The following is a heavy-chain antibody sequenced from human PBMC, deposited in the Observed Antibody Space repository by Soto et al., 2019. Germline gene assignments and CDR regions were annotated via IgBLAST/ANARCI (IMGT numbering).Heavy chain of an antibody. D-gene: IGHD3-16*01. J-gene: IGHJ4*02. CDR1: GYTFRRDW. CDR2: ISGDGVHT. V-gene: IGHV3-74*01. Sequence: EVQLAESGGGLIQPGGSLRLSCATYGYTFRRDWIHWVRQAPGEGLVWVSRISGDGVHTDYAESVKGRFTVSRDIAKSTGYLQMNDLRAEDTAIYYCARLGFVGEGDFWGQGILVTFCS. CDR3: ARLGFVGEGDF.